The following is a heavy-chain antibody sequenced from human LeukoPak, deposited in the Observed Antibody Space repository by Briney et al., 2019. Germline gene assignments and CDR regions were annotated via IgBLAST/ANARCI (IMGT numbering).Heavy chain of an antibody. CDR1: GGSFSGYY. D-gene: IGHD6-13*01. CDR3: ARGEQQLVFAY. CDR2: INHSGST. J-gene: IGHJ4*02. V-gene: IGHV4-34*01. Sequence: SETLPLTCAVYGGSFSGYYWSWIRQPPGKGLEWIGEINHSGSTNYNPSLKSRVTISVDTSKNQFSLKLSSVTAADTAVYYCARGEQQLVFAYWGQGTLVTVSS.